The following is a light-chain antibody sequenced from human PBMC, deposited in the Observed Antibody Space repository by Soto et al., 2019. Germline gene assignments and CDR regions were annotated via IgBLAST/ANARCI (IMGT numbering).Light chain of an antibody. CDR2: DVS. V-gene: IGLV2-14*01. CDR1: SSDVGGYNY. Sequence: QSVLTQPASVSGSPGQSITISCTGTSSDVGGYNYVSWYQQKPGKAPKLMIYDVSNRPSGVSNRFSGSKSANTASLTISGLQAEDEADYYCSSYTSSSTYVFGSGTKLTVL. J-gene: IGLJ1*01. CDR3: SSYTSSSTYV.